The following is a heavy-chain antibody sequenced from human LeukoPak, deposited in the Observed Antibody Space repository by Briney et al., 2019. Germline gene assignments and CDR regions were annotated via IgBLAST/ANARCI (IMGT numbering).Heavy chain of an antibody. CDR3: ARTIRGY. Sequence: GSLRLSCAASGFTFSNYWMSWVRPAPGKGLEWVANIKDDGSEKYYVDSVKGRFTISRDNAKNSLYLQMNSLRAEDTAMYYCARTIRGYWGQGTLVTVSS. V-gene: IGHV3-7*01. J-gene: IGHJ4*02. CDR1: GFTFSNYW. CDR2: IKDDGSEK. D-gene: IGHD6-13*01.